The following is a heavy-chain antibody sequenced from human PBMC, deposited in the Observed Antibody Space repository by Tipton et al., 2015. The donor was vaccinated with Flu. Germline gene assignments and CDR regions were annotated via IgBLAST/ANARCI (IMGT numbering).Heavy chain of an antibody. CDR1: GFSFGDFA. CDR2: ISWKSTNI. Sequence: SLRLSCVASGFSFGDFAMHWVRQAPGKGLEWVSGISWKSTNIIYADSVKGRFSISRDSAKNSLYLEMSSLRADDTGLYYCVKSMSPFAARRGFDLWGRGTLVTISA. D-gene: IGHD6-6*01. V-gene: IGHV3-9*01. J-gene: IGHJ4*02. CDR3: VKSMSPFAARRGFDL.